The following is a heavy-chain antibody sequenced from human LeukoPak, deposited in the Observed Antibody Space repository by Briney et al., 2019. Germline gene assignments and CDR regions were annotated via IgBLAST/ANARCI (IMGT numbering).Heavy chain of an antibody. CDR3: ASGGYGSGSYYKTFYYYGMDV. Sequence: GSSVKVSCKTSGGTFSSYAISWVRQAPGQGLEWMGGIIPIFGTANYAQKFQGRVTITADKSTSTAYMELSSLRSEDTAVYYCASGGYGSGSYYKTFYYYGMDVWGKGTTVTVSS. V-gene: IGHV1-69*06. D-gene: IGHD3-10*01. J-gene: IGHJ6*04. CDR2: IIPIFGTA. CDR1: GGTFSSYA.